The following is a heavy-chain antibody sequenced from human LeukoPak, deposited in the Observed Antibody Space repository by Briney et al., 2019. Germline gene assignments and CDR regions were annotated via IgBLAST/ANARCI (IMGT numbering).Heavy chain of an antibody. J-gene: IGHJ4*02. Sequence: RASVKVSCKVSGYNLTELSMHWVRQAPGKGLEWMGGFDPGDGAMDYAQRFQGRVTMTEDTSTDTVYMELSSLKSEDTAVYYCAAGGFYDLLPYWGQGTLVTVSS. D-gene: IGHD3-9*01. CDR2: FDPGDGAM. V-gene: IGHV1-24*01. CDR3: AAGGFYDLLPY. CDR1: GYNLTELS.